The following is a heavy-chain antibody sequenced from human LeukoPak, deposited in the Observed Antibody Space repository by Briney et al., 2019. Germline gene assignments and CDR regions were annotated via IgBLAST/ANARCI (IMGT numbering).Heavy chain of an antibody. J-gene: IGHJ6*04. D-gene: IGHD3-9*01. CDR2: MNPNSGNT. CDR1: GYTFTSYD. Sequence: ASVKVSCKASGYTFTSYDINWVRQATGQGLEWMGWMNPNSGNTGYAQKLQGRVTMTTDTSTSTAYMELRSLRSDDTAVYYCAREPGYYDILTGYLPDVWGKGTTVTISS. CDR3: AREPGYYDILTGYLPDV. V-gene: IGHV1-8*01.